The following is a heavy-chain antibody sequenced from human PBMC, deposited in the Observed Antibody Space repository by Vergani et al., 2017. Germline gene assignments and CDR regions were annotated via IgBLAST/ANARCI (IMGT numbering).Heavy chain of an antibody. CDR1: GDSISSGNN. D-gene: IGHD2-15*01. J-gene: IGHJ4*02. CDR3: ARDFGSYGLDY. Sequence: QVNLQESGPGLVKPSETLSLTCAVSGDSISSGNNWGWIRQPPGKGLEWISSVSHSGDTYFNPSLKGRVTISVDTSKNQFSLKLSSVTAADTAVYYCARDFGSYGLDYWGQGTLVTVSS. V-gene: IGHV4-38-2*02. CDR2: VSHSGDT.